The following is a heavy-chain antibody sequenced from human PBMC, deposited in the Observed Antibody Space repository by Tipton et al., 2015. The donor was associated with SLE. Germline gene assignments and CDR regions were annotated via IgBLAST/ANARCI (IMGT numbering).Heavy chain of an antibody. Sequence: SLRLSCAASGFTFSSYGMHWVRQAPGKGLEWVAFIRYDGSNKYYADSVKGRFTISRDNSKNTLYLQMNSLRAEDTAVYYCARDGSTHEGDAFDTWGQGTMVTVSS. V-gene: IGHV3-30*02. CDR2: IRYDGSNK. D-gene: IGHD1-26*01. CDR1: GFTFSSYG. CDR3: ARDGSTHEGDAFDT. J-gene: IGHJ3*02.